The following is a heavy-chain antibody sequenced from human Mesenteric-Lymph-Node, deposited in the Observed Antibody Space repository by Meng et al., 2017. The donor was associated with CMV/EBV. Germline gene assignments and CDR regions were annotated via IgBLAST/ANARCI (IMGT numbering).Heavy chain of an antibody. D-gene: IGHD3-22*01. J-gene: IGHJ4*02. Sequence: GGSLRLSCAASGFTFSTHAMNWVRQAPGKGLEWVAAISDGGSSTYSADSVKGRFTISRDNFKNTLYLQMNSLRAEDTAVYYCARDHLSTYDSSGYYYFDYWGQGTLVTSPQ. V-gene: IGHV3-23*01. CDR2: ISDGGSST. CDR1: GFTFSTHA. CDR3: ARDHLSTYDSSGYYYFDY.